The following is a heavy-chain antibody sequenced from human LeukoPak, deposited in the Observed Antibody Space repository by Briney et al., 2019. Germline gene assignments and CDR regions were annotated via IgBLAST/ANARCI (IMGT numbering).Heavy chain of an antibody. V-gene: IGHV3-74*01. J-gene: IGHJ5*02. D-gene: IGHD6-19*01. CDR2: MNTDGSTI. CDR3: ATAGKYRFDN. CDR1: GFIFSNYW. Sequence: GGSLRLSCAASGFIFSNYWMHWVRQAPGEELVWVSRMNTDGSTINYADYVKGRFTISRDNAKNTLYLHMNSLTTEDTAVYYCATAGKYRFDNWGQGILVTVSS.